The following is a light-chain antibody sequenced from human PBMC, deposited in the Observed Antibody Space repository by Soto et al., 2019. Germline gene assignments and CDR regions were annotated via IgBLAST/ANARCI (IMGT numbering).Light chain of an antibody. V-gene: IGLV1-47*01. CDR1: SSNIGPNY. CDR3: AAWDDSLSGVV. J-gene: IGLJ7*01. Sequence: QLVLTQPPSASGTPGQRVTISCSGSSSNIGPNYVYWFQQLPGTAPKVLIFRNNQRPSGVPDRFSGSKSGTSASLAISGLRSDDEADYYCAAWDDSLSGVVFGGGTQLTVL. CDR2: RNN.